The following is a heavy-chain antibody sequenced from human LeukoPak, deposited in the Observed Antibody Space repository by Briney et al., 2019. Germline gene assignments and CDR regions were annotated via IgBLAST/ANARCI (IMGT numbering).Heavy chain of an antibody. Sequence: GGSRRLSCTASEFTFGDHAMRWVRQAPGKGLEWVGFIRSRAYGGTTEYAPAVTGRFLISRDDSKSIAYLHMNSLKTEDTAVYYCARGPIQQWLYNGMDVWGQGTTVSVSS. CDR2: IRSRAYGGTT. J-gene: IGHJ6*02. CDR3: ARGPIQQWLYNGMDV. D-gene: IGHD5-18*01. CDR1: EFTFGDHA. V-gene: IGHV3-49*04.